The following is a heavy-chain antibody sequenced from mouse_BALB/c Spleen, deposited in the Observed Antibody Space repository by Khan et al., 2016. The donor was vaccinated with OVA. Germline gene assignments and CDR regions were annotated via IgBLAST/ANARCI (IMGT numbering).Heavy chain of an antibody. V-gene: IGHV2-3*01. CDR3: AKFTPDYYSMDY. Sequence: QVQLKESGPGLVAPLQSLSITCTVSGFSLSSNGVSWVRQPPGKGLEWLGVIWGDGSTNYHSTLKSRLIISKDNSKSQVFLKLNSLQTDDTATYYCAKFTPDYYSMDYWGQGTSVTVSS. J-gene: IGHJ4*01. CDR1: GFSLSSNG. D-gene: IGHD1-1*01. CDR2: IWGDGST.